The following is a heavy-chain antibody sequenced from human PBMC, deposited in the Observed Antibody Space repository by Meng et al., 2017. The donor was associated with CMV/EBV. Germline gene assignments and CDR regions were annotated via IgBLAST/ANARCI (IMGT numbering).Heavy chain of an antibody. D-gene: IGHD1-14*01. J-gene: IGHJ5*02. CDR1: GGSISSYY. CDR3: ARDRGDEDPPGWFDP. CDR2: IYYSGST. Sequence: SETLSLTCTVSGGSISSYYWSWIRQPPGKGLEWIGYIYYSGSTNYNPSLKSRVTISVDTSKNQFSLKLSSVTAADTAVYYCARDRGDEDPPGWFDPWGQGTLVTVS. V-gene: IGHV4-59*01.